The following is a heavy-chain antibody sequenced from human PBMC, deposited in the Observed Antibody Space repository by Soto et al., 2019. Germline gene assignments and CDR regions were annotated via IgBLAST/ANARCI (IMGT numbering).Heavy chain of an antibody. CDR1: GYTFTSYA. Sequence: QVQLVQSGAEVKKPGASVKVSCKASGYTFTSYAMHWLRQAPGQRREWMGWINAGNGNTKYSQKFQGRVTITRDTSASTAYMERSCLRSEDTAVYYCARDVAATGDWGQGTLVTVSS. V-gene: IGHV1-3*01. D-gene: IGHD1-26*01. CDR3: ARDVAATGD. J-gene: IGHJ4*02. CDR2: INAGNGNT.